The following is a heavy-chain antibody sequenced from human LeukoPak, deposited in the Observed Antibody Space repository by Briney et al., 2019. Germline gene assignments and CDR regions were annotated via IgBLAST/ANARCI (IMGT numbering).Heavy chain of an antibody. Sequence: SETLSLTRTVSGGSISSYYWSWIRQPPGKGLEWIGYIYYSGSTNYNPSLKSRVTKSVDTSKNQFSLKLSSVTAADTAVYYCARGGWGLDYWGQGTLVTVSS. CDR3: ARGGWGLDY. CDR2: IYYSGST. CDR1: GGSISSYY. V-gene: IGHV4-59*01. D-gene: IGHD6-19*01. J-gene: IGHJ4*02.